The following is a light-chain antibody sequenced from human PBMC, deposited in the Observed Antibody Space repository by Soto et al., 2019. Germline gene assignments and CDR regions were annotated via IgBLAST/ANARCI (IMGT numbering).Light chain of an antibody. Sequence: EIVLTQPPGTLSLSPGERATLSCRASQSISSNYLAWYQQKPGQAPRLLIYGASSRATGIPDRFSGSGSGTDFTLTISRLEPEDFAVYNCQQYGSSIWTFGQGTKVDIK. CDR1: QSISSNY. J-gene: IGKJ1*01. V-gene: IGKV3-20*01. CDR2: GAS. CDR3: QQYGSSIWT.